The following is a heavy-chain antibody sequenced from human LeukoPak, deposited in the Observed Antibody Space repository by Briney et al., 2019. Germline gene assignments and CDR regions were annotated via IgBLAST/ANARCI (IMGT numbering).Heavy chain of an antibody. CDR2: ISDSGGNT. Sequence: GGSLRLSCAASGFTFNTYAMSWVRQAPWEGLQWVSGISDSGGNTYYADSVRGRFTISRDNSKNTLYLQMNSLRAEDTAVYYCARHRSSWLIDYWGQGTLVTVSS. CDR3: ARHRSSWLIDY. CDR1: GFTFNTYA. D-gene: IGHD6-6*01. J-gene: IGHJ4*02. V-gene: IGHV3-23*01.